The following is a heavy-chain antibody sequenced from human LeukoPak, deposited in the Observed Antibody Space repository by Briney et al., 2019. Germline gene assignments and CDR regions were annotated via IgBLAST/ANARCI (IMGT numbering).Heavy chain of an antibody. CDR2: INTDGTVT. D-gene: IGHD6-19*01. J-gene: IGHJ4*02. CDR3: ATKQWLAPPPDS. Sequence: PGGSLRLSCAASGFTFSKYWMLWVRQALGKGPESVSRINTDGTVTTYADSVKGRFTVSRDNADNTMFLQMNSVRDEDTAVYYCATKQWLAPPPDSWGQGTPVTVSS. CDR1: GFTFSKYW. V-gene: IGHV3-74*01.